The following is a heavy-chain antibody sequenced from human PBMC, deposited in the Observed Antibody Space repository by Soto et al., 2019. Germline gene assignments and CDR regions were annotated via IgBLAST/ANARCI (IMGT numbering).Heavy chain of an antibody. D-gene: IGHD3-10*01. CDR1: GFSLSTSGMC. V-gene: IGHV2-70*11. CDR3: ARTVMVRGVIEKSYYMDV. CDR2: IDWDDDK. Sequence: SGPTLVNPTQTLTLTCTFSGFSLSTSGMCVSWIRQPPGKALEWLARIDWDDDKYYSTSLKTRLTISKDTSKNQVVLTMTNMDPVDTATYYCARTVMVRGVIEKSYYMDVWGKGTTVTVSS. J-gene: IGHJ6*03.